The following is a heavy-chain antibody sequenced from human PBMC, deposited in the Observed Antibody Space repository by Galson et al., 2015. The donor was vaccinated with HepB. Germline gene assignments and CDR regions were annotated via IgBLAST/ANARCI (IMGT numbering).Heavy chain of an antibody. J-gene: IGHJ4*02. V-gene: IGHV3-23*01. CDR1: GFTFSSYA. Sequence: LRLSCAASGFTFSSYAMSWVRQAPGKGLEWVSAISGSGGSTYYADSVKGRFTISRDNSKNTLYLQMNSLRAEDTAVYYCAKDKQWLVHSPVDYWGQGTLVTVSS. CDR2: ISGSGGST. CDR3: AKDKQWLVHSPVDY. D-gene: IGHD6-19*01.